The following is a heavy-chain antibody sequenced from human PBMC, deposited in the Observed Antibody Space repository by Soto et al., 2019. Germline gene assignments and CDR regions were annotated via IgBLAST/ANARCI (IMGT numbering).Heavy chain of an antibody. V-gene: IGHV3-23*01. CDR2: ISTTGGST. Sequence: DVQLLESGGRLVQPGGSLRLSCAASGFTFNAYSLSWVRQAPGKGMEWVSAISTTGGSTYYADSVKGRFTISRYNSQNALSLQMNSLRAEDTAVYYCARPDGATYNFRYWGQGTLVTVSS. CDR1: GFTFNAYS. J-gene: IGHJ4*02. CDR3: ARPDGATYNFRY. D-gene: IGHD1-1*01.